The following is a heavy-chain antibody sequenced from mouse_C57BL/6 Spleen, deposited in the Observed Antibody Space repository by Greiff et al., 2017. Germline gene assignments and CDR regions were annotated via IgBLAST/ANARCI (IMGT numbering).Heavy chain of an antibody. CDR2: INPSNGGT. Sequence: QVQLQQPGTELVKPGASVKLSCKASGYTFTSYWMHWVKQRPGQGLEWIGNINPSNGGTNYNEKFKSKATLTVDKSSSTAYMQLSSLTSEDSAVYYCARFPFITTVVDWYFDVWGTGTTGTVSS. CDR1: GYTFTSYW. CDR3: ARFPFITTVVDWYFDV. J-gene: IGHJ1*03. D-gene: IGHD1-1*01. V-gene: IGHV1-53*01.